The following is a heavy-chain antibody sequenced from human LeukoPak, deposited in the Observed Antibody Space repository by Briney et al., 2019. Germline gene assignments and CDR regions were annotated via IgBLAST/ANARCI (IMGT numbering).Heavy chain of an antibody. Sequence: GGSLRLSCEDSGFTFADYGLSWVRQAPGKGQQWVAGINWSGDNTFYADSVKGRFTISRDNTKKTLYLQMDNLRGDDTATYYCARDLSSNWSNLGYWGQGTLVTVSS. CDR3: ARDLSSNWSNLGY. J-gene: IGHJ4*02. D-gene: IGHD6-13*01. CDR1: GFTFADYG. V-gene: IGHV3-20*04. CDR2: INWSGDNT.